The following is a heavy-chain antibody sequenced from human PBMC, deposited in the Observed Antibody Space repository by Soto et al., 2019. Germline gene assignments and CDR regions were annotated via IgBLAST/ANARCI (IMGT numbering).Heavy chain of an antibody. CDR2: ISYDGSNK. CDR3: ARDPYYYDSSGYSYFDY. CDR1: GFTFSSYA. D-gene: IGHD3-22*01. Sequence: LRLSCAASGFTFSSYAMHWVRQAPGKGLEWVAVISYDGSNKYYADSVKGRFTISRDNSKNTLYLQMNSLRAEDTAVYYCARDPYYYDSSGYSYFDYWGQGTLVTVSS. V-gene: IGHV3-30-3*01. J-gene: IGHJ4*02.